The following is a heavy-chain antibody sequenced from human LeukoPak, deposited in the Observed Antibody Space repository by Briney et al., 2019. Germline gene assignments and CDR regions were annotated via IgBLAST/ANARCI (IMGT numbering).Heavy chain of an antibody. V-gene: IGHV1-46*01. CDR2: INPSGGST. CDR1: GYTFTSYY. Sequence: GASVKVSCKASGYTFTSYYMHWVRQAPGQGLEWMGIINPSGGSTSYAQKFQGRVTMTRDMSTSTVYMELSSLTSEDTAVYYCAREMSSNYYDSSGYYTPHYFDCWGQGTLVTVSS. D-gene: IGHD3-22*01. J-gene: IGHJ4*02. CDR3: AREMSSNYYDSSGYYTPHYFDC.